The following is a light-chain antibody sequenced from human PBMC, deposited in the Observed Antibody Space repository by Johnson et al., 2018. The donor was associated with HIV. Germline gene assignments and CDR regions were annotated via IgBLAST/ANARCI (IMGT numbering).Light chain of an antibody. CDR1: SSNIGNNY. Sequence: QSILTQPPSVSAAPGQKVTISCSGSSSNIGNNYVSWYQQLPGTAPKLLIYDTNKRPSGIPDRFSGSKSGMSATLAITGLQTGDEAHYYCATWDDRMCVFGFESETKVTVL. J-gene: IGLJ1*01. CDR2: DTN. CDR3: ATWDDRMCVFG. V-gene: IGLV1-51*01.